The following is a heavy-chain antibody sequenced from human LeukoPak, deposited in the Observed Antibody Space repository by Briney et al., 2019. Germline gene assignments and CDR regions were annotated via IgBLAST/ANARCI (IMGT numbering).Heavy chain of an antibody. J-gene: IGHJ4*02. Sequence: GRSLRLSCAASGFTFSSYAMHWVRQAPGKGLEWVAVISYDGSNKYYADSVKGRFTISRDNSKNTLYLQMNSLRAEDTAVYYCAKERRRNYDILTGYLDYWGQGTLVTVSS. CDR1: GFTFSSYA. D-gene: IGHD3-9*01. V-gene: IGHV3-30*04. CDR2: ISYDGSNK. CDR3: AKERRRNYDILTGYLDY.